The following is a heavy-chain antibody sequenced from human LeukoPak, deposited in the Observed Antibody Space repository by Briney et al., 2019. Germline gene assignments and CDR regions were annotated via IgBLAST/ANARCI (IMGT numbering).Heavy chain of an antibody. CDR2: INAGNGNT. CDR3: TRALGYPYYAMDV. J-gene: IGHJ6*02. D-gene: IGHD5-12*01. CDR1: GYTFAAYV. Sequence: ASVKVSCKASGYTFAAYVMHWVRQAPGQRLEWMGWINAGNGNTKYSQEFQGRVTTTRDTFANTIYMELSSLRSEDTAVYYCTRALGYPYYAMDVWGQGTTVTVSS. V-gene: IGHV1-3*01.